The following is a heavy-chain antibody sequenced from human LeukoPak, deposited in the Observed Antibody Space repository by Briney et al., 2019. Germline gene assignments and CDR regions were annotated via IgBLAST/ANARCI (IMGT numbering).Heavy chain of an antibody. J-gene: IGHJ4*02. CDR2: ISGSGGST. D-gene: IGHD3-9*01. Sequence: GGSLRLSCAASGFTFSSYAMSWVRQAPGKGLEWVSAISGSGGSTYYADSVKGRFTISRDNSKNTLYLQMNSLRAEDTAVYYCAKAYLTGYDILTGYLGVDYWGQGTLVTVSS. CDR1: GFTFSSYA. CDR3: AKAYLTGYDILTGYLGVDY. V-gene: IGHV3-23*01.